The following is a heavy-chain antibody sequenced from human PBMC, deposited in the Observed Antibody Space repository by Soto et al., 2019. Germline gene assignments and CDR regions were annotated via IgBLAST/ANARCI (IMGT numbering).Heavy chain of an antibody. CDR2: IIPIFGTA. V-gene: IGHV1-69*13. CDR3: ASGRGYSRSFDY. CDR1: GGTFSSCA. D-gene: IGHD6-6*01. Sequence: ASVKVSCKASGGTFSSCAISWVRQAPGQGLEWMGGIIPIFGTANYAQKFQGRVTITADEYTSTAYMELSSLRSEDTAVYYCASGRGYSRSFDYWGQGTLVTVSS. J-gene: IGHJ4*02.